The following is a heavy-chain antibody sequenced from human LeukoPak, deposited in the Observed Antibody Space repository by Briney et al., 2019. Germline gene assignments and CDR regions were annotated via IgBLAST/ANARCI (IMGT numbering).Heavy chain of an antibody. Sequence: GGSLRLSCAASGFTFSSYGMSGVRQAPGKGLEWVSAISGSGGSTYYADSVKGRFTISRDNSKNTLYLQMNSLRAEDTAVYYCARDYSDDYYDSSGYPIWGQGTLVTVSS. D-gene: IGHD3-22*01. V-gene: IGHV3-23*01. CDR3: ARDYSDDYYDSSGYPI. CDR1: GFTFSSYG. CDR2: ISGSGGST. J-gene: IGHJ4*02.